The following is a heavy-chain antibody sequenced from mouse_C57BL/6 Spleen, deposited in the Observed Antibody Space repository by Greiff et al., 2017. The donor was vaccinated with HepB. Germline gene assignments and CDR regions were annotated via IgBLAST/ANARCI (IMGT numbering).Heavy chain of an antibody. Sequence: EVHLVESGGVLVKPGGSLKLSCAASGFTFSSYAMSWVRQTPEKRLEWVATISDGGSYTYYPDNVKGRFTISRDNAKNNLYLQMSHLKSEDTAMYYCARAPPGGHGAMDYWGQGTSVTVSS. D-gene: IGHD1-1*02. CDR3: ARAPPGGHGAMDY. CDR1: GFTFSSYA. J-gene: IGHJ4*01. CDR2: ISDGGSYT. V-gene: IGHV5-4*01.